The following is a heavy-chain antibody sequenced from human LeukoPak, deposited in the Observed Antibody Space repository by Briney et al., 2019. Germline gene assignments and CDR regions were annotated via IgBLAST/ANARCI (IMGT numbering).Heavy chain of an antibody. J-gene: IGHJ4*02. CDR1: GFTFSSYE. CDR2: ISSSGSTI. CDR3: VKFVGAKGY. D-gene: IGHD1-26*01. Sequence: GSLRPSCAASGFTFSSYEMNWVRQAPGKGLEWVSYISSSGSTIYYADSVKGRFTISRDNAKNTLYLQMNSLKAEDTAVYYCVKFVGAKGYWGQGTLVTVSS. V-gene: IGHV3-48*03.